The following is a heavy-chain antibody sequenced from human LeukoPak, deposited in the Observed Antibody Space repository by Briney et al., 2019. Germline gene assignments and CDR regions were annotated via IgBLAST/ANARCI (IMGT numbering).Heavy chain of an antibody. CDR1: GFTFSSYA. V-gene: IGHV3-64*01. Sequence: GGSLRLSCAASGFTFSSYAIHWVRQAPGKGLEYVSAISSNGGITYYANSVKGRFTISRDNSKKTLYLQMGSLRAEDMAVYYCARGSVNGEYFQHWGQGTLVTVSS. CDR2: ISSNGGIT. J-gene: IGHJ1*01. D-gene: IGHD2/OR15-2a*01. CDR3: ARGSVNGEYFQH.